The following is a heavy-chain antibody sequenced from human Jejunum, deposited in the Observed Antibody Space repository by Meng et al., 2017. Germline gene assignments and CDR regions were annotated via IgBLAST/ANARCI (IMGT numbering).Heavy chain of an antibody. V-gene: IGHV4-39*07. Sequence: SETLSLTCTVSGASISTTDYYWGWIRQPPGKGLEWMASIFYSGSTYYNPSLRSRVTISVDTSKTQFSLKLRSVTAADTAVYYCASDIYCYGGRCQLRGCWFGPWGQGTLVTVSS. CDR2: IFYSGST. J-gene: IGHJ5*02. D-gene: IGHD2-15*01. CDR1: GASISTTDYY. CDR3: ASDIYCYGGRCQLRGCWFGP.